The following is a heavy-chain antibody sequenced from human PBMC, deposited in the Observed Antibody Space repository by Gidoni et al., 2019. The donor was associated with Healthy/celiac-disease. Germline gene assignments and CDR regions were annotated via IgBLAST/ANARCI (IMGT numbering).Heavy chain of an antibody. Sequence: EVQLVESGGGLVQPGGSMRLSCAASGCTVRSNYMSWVRQAPGKGLGWVSVIYSGGSTYYADSLKGRFTISRDNSKNTLYLQMNSLRAEDTAVYYCARHSGSYYEVDYWGQGTLVTVSS. CDR1: GCTVRSNY. J-gene: IGHJ4*02. CDR2: IYSGGST. V-gene: IGHV3-66*04. D-gene: IGHD1-26*01. CDR3: ARHSGSYYEVDY.